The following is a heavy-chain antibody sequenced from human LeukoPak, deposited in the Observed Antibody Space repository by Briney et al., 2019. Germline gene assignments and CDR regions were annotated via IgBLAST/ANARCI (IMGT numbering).Heavy chain of an antibody. CDR3: VTESTSPIYDI. J-gene: IGHJ3*02. D-gene: IGHD1-1*01. CDR2: IKQDGSEK. Sequence: PGGSLRLSCAASGFTFSSYWMSWVRQAPGKGLEWVANIKQDGSEKYYVDSVKGRFTVSRDNAKNSLYLQMNSLRAEDTAVYYCVTESTSPIYDIWGQGTMVTVSS. CDR1: GFTFSSYW. V-gene: IGHV3-7*01.